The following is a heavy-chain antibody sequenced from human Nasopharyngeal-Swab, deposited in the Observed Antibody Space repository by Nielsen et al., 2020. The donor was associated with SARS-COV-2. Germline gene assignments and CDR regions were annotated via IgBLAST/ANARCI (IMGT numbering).Heavy chain of an antibody. D-gene: IGHD3-9*01. Sequence: SETLSLTCTVSGGSISSGGYYWSWIRQPPGKGLEWIGEINHSGSTKYNPSLKSRVTISVDTSKNQFSLKLSSVTAADTAVYYCARVTRGYFDWLLSHYYMDVWGKGTTVTVSS. CDR1: GGSISSGGYY. J-gene: IGHJ6*03. CDR3: ARVTRGYFDWLLSHYYMDV. V-gene: IGHV4-39*07. CDR2: INHSGST.